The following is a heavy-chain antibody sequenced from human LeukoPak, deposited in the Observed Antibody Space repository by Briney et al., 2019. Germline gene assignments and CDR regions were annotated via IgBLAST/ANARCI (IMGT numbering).Heavy chain of an antibody. V-gene: IGHV1-18*01. J-gene: IGHJ6*02. CDR1: GYTFTIYG. CDR2: ISAYNGNT. CDR3: ARWAAAMKDHPYYYGMDV. D-gene: IGHD2-2*01. Sequence: ASVKVSCKASGYTFTIYGISWVRQAPGQGLEWMGWISAYNGNTNYAQKLQGRVTMTTDTSTSTAYMELRSLRSDDTAVYYCARWAAAMKDHPYYYGMDVWGQGTTVTVSS.